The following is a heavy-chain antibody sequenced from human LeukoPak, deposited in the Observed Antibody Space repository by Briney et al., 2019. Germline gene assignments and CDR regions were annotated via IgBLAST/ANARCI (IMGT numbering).Heavy chain of an antibody. J-gene: IGHJ5*02. CDR1: GFTFSRYT. CDR2: ISSGSSNI. Sequence: GGSLRLSCAASGFTFSRYTINWVRQAPGQGLEWVSSISSGSSNIHYADSVKGRFTISRDNAKNSLYLQMNSLRAEDTAVYYCASTIATDGLHHWGQGTLVTVSS. CDR3: ASTIATDGLHH. V-gene: IGHV3-21*01. D-gene: IGHD6-13*01.